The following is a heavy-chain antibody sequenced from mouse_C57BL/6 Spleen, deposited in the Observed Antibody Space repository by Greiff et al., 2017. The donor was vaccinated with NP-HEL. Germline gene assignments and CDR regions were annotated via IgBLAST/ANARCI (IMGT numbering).Heavy chain of an antibody. J-gene: IGHJ2*01. V-gene: IGHV3-6*01. Sequence: EVQRVESGPGLVKPSQSLSLTCSVTGYSITSGYYWNWIRQFPGNKLEWMGYISYDGSNNYNPSLKNRISITRDTSKNQFFLKLNSVTTEDTATYYCARDQGDYYGSSYVWYFDYWGQGTTLTVSS. CDR3: ARDQGDYYGSSYVWYFDY. CDR1: GYSITSGYY. CDR2: ISYDGSN. D-gene: IGHD1-1*01.